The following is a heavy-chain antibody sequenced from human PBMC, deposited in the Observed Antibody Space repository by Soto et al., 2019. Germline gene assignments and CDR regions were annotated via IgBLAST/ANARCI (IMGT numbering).Heavy chain of an antibody. CDR3: ERDLVYSRSWRGPGYYYGMDI. CDR1: GYTFTSYG. D-gene: IGHD6-13*01. J-gene: IGHJ6*04. Sequence: SVKVSCKASGYTFTSYGISWVRQAPGQGLEWMGWIRAYNGNTNYAQKLQGRDTMTTDTSTSKAYMELRSLRSDDTAVYYGERDLVYSRSWRGPGYYYGMDIWGEGTTLHVSS. V-gene: IGHV1-18*04. CDR2: IRAYNGNT.